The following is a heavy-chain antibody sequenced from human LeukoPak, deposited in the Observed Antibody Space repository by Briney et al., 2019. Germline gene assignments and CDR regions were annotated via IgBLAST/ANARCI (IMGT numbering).Heavy chain of an antibody. CDR1: GFTFSDFW. CDR2: IKKDGSGK. CDR3: ARARSGYYYDY. J-gene: IGHJ4*02. D-gene: IGHD3-22*01. V-gene: IGHV3-7*04. Sequence: GGSLRLSCAASGFTFSDFWMGWVRQAPGKGLEWVANIKKDGSGKYYLDSMKGRFTISKDNAKNSLYQQINTLRADDTAVYYCARARSGYYYDYWGQGTLVTVSS.